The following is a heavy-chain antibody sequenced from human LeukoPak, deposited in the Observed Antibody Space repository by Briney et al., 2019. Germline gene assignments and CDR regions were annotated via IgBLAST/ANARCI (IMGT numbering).Heavy chain of an antibody. J-gene: IGHJ4*02. D-gene: IGHD5-24*01. CDR3: ASPRYSYGVPTDY. CDR1: GFTVSSKY. Sequence: GGSLRLSCAASGFTVSSKYMSWVRQAPGKGLVWVSRINGDGSSTSYADSVKGRFTISRDNAKNTLYLQMNSLRAEDTAVYYCASPRYSYGVPTDYWGQGTLVTVSS. CDR2: INGDGSST. V-gene: IGHV3-74*01.